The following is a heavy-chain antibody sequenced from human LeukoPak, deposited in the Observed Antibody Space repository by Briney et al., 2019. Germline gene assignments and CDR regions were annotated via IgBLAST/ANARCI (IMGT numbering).Heavy chain of an antibody. D-gene: IGHD4-11*01. V-gene: IGHV5-51*01. CDR2: IYPADSDT. CDR3: ASLDYSKGRPGYYFDY. CDR1: GYTFTTYW. Sequence: GESLKISCKGSGYTFTTYWIGWVRQMPGKGLEWMGIIYPADSDTSYNPSFQGQVTISVDKSISTAYLQWSSLKASDTAMYYCASLDYSKGRPGYYFDYWGQGTLVTVSS. J-gene: IGHJ4*02.